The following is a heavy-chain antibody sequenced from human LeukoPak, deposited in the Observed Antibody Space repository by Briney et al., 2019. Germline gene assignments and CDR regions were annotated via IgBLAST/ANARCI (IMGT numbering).Heavy chain of an antibody. J-gene: IGHJ4*02. Sequence: VSVKVSCKASGYTFTSYGISWVRQAPGQGLEWMGWISAYNGNTNYAQKLQGRVTMTTDTSTSTAYMELRSLRSDDTAVYYCARAPGYCSSTSCYANYWGQGTLVTVSS. CDR2: ISAYNGNT. D-gene: IGHD2-2*01. CDR1: GYTFTSYG. CDR3: ARAPGYCSSTSCYANY. V-gene: IGHV1-18*01.